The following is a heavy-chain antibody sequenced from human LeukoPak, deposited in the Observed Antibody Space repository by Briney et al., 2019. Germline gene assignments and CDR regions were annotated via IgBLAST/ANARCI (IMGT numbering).Heavy chain of an antibody. CDR3: AKGDDIGKHPTRAYYFDS. CDR1: GFTFSRHA. Sequence: GASLRLSCAASGFTFSRHAMRWVRQPPGEGLEWLSTTGLNSVNTLCAESVQGRFSISRDNSKNTLYVSMDNLRVDHTGVYYCAKGDDIGKHPTRAYYFDSWGQGSLVTVCS. CDR2: TGLNSVNT. V-gene: IGHV3-23*01. J-gene: IGHJ4*02. D-gene: IGHD5-24*01.